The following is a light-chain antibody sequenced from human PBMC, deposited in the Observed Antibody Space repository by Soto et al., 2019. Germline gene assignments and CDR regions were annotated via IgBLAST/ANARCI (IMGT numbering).Light chain of an antibody. CDR3: QQFYSPVLS. CDR2: GTS. CDR1: QNIAEF. Sequence: DVQMTQSPSSLSASIGDRVTLTCRASQNIAEFLNWYQVKSDKGPKLLIYGTSTLQSGVPSRFSGARSGTEFTLTISNLHPEDFAVYYCQQFYSPVLSFGGGTRVELK. V-gene: IGKV1-39*01. J-gene: IGKJ4*01.